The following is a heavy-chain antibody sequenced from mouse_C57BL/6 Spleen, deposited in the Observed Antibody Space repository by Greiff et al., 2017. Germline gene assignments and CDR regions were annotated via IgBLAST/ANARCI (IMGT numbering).Heavy chain of an antibody. CDR3: ARDADIVEGYFDV. J-gene: IGHJ1*03. Sequence: EVKVVESGGGLVQSGRSLRLSCATSGFTFSDFYMEWVRQAPGKGLEWIAASRNKANDYTTEYSASVKGRFIVSRDTSQSILYLQMNALRAEDTAIYYCARDADIVEGYFDVWGTGTTVTVSS. CDR2: SRNKANDYTT. D-gene: IGHD2-5*01. CDR1: GFTFSDFY. V-gene: IGHV7-1*01.